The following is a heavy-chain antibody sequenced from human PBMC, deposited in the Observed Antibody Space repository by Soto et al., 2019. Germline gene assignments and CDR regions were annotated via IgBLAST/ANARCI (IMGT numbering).Heavy chain of an antibody. Sequence: QVHLQESGPGLVKPSETLSLTCTVSGGSIGGYYWNWIRQPPGKGLEWLGYIYFSGSTHYNPSLKTRLTISLDTSKKQFSRNLRSVTAADTAVYYCARQEAVAGTPFDSWGQGTLVSVSS. D-gene: IGHD6-19*01. CDR1: GGSIGGYY. CDR3: ARQEAVAGTPFDS. J-gene: IGHJ4*02. CDR2: IYFSGST. V-gene: IGHV4-59*01.